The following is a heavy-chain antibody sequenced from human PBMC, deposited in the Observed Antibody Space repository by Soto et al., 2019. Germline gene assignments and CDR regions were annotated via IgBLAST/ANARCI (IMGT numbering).Heavy chain of an antibody. CDR3: ARGGDDYGDYRVDYFDY. CDR2: IYYSGST. D-gene: IGHD4-17*01. Sequence: NPSETLSLTCTVSGGSISSYYWSWIRQPPGKGLEWIGYIYYSGSTNYNPSLKSRVTISVDTSKNQFSLKLSSVTAADTAVYYFARGGDDYGDYRVDYFDYWGQGTLVTVSS. V-gene: IGHV4-59*08. J-gene: IGHJ4*02. CDR1: GGSISSYY.